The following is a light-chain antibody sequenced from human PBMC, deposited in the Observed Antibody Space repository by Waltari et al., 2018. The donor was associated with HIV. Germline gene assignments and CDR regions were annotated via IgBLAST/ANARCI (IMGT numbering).Light chain of an antibody. CDR2: RKN. J-gene: IGLJ2*01. CDR3: VAWDDSLRGVV. CDR1: TSNIGSND. V-gene: IGLV1-47*01. Sequence: SVLNQPPSASGTPGQRVTISCSGSTSNIGSNDVFWYQHHPGAAPKLRNHRKNQRPSGVPDRFSGSTLCTSASLAMSGIRSEDEADYYCVAWDDSLRGVVFGGGTKVAAL.